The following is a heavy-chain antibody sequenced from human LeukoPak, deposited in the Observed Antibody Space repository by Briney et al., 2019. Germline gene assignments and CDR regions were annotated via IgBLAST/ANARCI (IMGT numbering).Heavy chain of an antibody. J-gene: IGHJ2*01. Sequence: GGSLRLSCAASEFPFSTFWMNWVRQAPGKGLEWVANIKEDGSDKYYVDSVKGRFTISRDNAKNSLYLQMNSLRAEDTAIYYCARGVNWWYFDLWGRGTLVAVTS. CDR3: ARGVNWWYFDL. CDR1: EFPFSTFW. CDR2: IKEDGSDK. D-gene: IGHD1-1*01. V-gene: IGHV3-7*01.